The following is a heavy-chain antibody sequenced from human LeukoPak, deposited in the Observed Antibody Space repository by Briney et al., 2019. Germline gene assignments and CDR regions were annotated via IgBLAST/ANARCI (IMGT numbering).Heavy chain of an antibody. CDR3: ARLRLPTNFFDY. CDR1: GDSVLTNSAA. J-gene: IGHJ4*02. CDR2: TFYRSKWFN. Sequence: SQTLSLTCAISGDSVLTNSAAWNWIRQSPSRGLEWLGRTFYRSKWFNEYALSVKSRISIESDTSKNQFSLHLNSVTPEDTAVYYCARLRLPTNFFDYWGQGALVTVSS. V-gene: IGHV6-1*01.